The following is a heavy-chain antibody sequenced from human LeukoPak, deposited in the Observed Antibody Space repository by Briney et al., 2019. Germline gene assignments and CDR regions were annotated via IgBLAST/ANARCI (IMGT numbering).Heavy chain of an antibody. CDR1: GGSITSTTHY. CDR2: IYYSGST. D-gene: IGHD3-9*01. CDR3: AREYYDTLTGSGGWFDP. J-gene: IGHJ5*02. Sequence: SQTLSLTCTVSGGSITSTTHYWSWIRQHPGKGLEWIGYIYYSGSTQYNPSLKSRVTISVDTSKKQFSLKLSSVTAADTAVYYCAREYYDTLTGSGGWFDPWGQGTLVTVSS. V-gene: IGHV4-31*03.